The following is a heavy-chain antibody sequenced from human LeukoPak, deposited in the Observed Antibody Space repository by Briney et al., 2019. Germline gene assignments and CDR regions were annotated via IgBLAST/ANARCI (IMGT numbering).Heavy chain of an antibody. J-gene: IGHJ5*02. CDR3: ARDSMYQVLYHNWFDP. D-gene: IGHD2-2*02. Sequence: GGSLRLSCAASGFTFSSYSMNWVRQAPGKGLEWVSFISSSSSYIYYADSVKGRFTISRDNAKNSLYLQMNSLRAEDTAVYYCARDSMYQVLYHNWFDPWGQGTLVTVSS. CDR2: ISSSSSYI. V-gene: IGHV3-21*01. CDR1: GFTFSSYS.